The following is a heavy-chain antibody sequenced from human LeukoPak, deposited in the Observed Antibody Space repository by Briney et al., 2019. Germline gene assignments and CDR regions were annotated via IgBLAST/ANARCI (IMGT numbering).Heavy chain of an antibody. CDR3: AKGLLLALDY. Sequence: SGGSLRLSCAASGFTFSIYGMTWVRQAPGKGLEWVSAISGTGGSTYYADSVQGRFTIFRDNSKNTLYLQLSSLRAEDTAVYYYAKGLLLALDYWGQGTLVTVSS. CDR2: ISGTGGST. D-gene: IGHD3-22*01. V-gene: IGHV3-23*01. J-gene: IGHJ4*02. CDR1: GFTFSIYG.